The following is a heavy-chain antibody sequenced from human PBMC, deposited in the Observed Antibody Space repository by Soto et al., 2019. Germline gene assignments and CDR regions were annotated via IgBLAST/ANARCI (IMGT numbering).Heavy chain of an antibody. CDR2: ISGGADST. CDR3: AKERQLVGAGDCDH. D-gene: IGHD1-1*01. Sequence: EVQLLESGGVLVQPGGSLRLSCAASGFTFSTYAMSWVRQAPGKGLEWVSAISGGADSTYYADSVKGRFTISRDNSKSTWYLQMNSLRPEDKALYYCAKERQLVGAGDCDHWGQGTLVTVSS. CDR1: GFTFSTYA. J-gene: IGHJ4*02. V-gene: IGHV3-23*01.